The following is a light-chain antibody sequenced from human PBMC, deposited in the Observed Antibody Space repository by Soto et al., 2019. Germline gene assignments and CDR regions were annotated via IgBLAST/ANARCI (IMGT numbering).Light chain of an antibody. CDR3: AAWDDSLNGYV. J-gene: IGLJ1*01. V-gene: IGLV1-40*01. CDR2: GNS. CDR1: SSNIGAGYD. Sequence: SALTQPPSVSGAPGQRVTISCTGSSSNIGAGYDVHWYQQLPGTAPKLLIYGNSNRPSGVPDRFSGSKSGTSASLAITGLQAEDEADYYCAAWDDSLNGYVFGTGTKVTVL.